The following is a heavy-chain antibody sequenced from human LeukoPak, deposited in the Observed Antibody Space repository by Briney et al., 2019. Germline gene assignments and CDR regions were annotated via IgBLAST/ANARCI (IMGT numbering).Heavy chain of an antibody. D-gene: IGHD6-13*01. V-gene: IGHV1-18*01. CDR2: ISAYNGNT. CDR3: ATDQSSSWYWFDP. CDR1: GYTFTSYG. J-gene: IGHJ5*02. Sequence: ASVKVSCKASGYTFTSYGISWVRQAPGQGLEWMGWISAYNGNTNYAQKLQGRVTMTTDTSTSTAYMELSSLRSEDTAVYYCATDQSSSWYWFDPWGQGTLVTVSS.